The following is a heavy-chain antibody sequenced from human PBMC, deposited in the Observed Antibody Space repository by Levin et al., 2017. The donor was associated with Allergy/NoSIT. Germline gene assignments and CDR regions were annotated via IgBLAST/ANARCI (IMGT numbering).Heavy chain of an antibody. J-gene: IGHJ4*02. Sequence: GESLKISCAASGFTFSSYAMSWVRQAPGKGLEWVSSISGSGGSTYYADSVKGRFTVSRDNFNNPLYLQMNSLRAEDTAVYYGAKMRGDSSGWRFDYWGQGTLVTVSS. D-gene: IGHD6-19*01. CDR2: ISGSGGST. CDR1: GFTFSSYA. V-gene: IGHV3-23*01. CDR3: AKMRGDSSGWRFDY.